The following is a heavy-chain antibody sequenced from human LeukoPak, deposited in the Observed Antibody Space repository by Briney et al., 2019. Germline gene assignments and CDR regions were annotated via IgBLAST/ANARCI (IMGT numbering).Heavy chain of an antibody. V-gene: IGHV3-74*01. CDR2: INNDGSSA. CDR3: ARGSSHYYGSGSYSRYYYYYYMDV. J-gene: IGHJ6*03. Sequence: GSLRLSCAASGFTFSSYWMHWVRQTPGKGLIYISRINNDGSSANYADSVRGRFTISRDNAENTLYLQMNSLRAEDTAVYYCARGSSHYYGSGSYSRYYYYYYMDVWGKGTTVTISS. CDR1: GFTFSSYW. D-gene: IGHD3-10*01.